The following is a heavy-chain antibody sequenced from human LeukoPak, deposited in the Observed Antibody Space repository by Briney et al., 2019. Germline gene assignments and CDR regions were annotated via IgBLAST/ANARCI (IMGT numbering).Heavy chain of an antibody. J-gene: IGHJ3*02. CDR3: ARDRYDTTGYVTPDDAFDI. CDR1: KLTFSSYT. Sequence: GGSLRLSCAAFKLTFSSYTMNWVRQAPGKGLEWVSSITSTSSYIYHADSVKGRFTISRDNAKNSLYLQMNSLRAEDTAVYYCARDRYDTTGYVTPDDAFDIWGQGTMVTVSS. D-gene: IGHD3-22*01. V-gene: IGHV3-21*01. CDR2: ITSTSSYI.